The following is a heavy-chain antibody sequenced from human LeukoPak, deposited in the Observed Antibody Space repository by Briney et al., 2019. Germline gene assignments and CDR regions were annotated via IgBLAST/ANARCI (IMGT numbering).Heavy chain of an antibody. CDR2: ISAYNGNT. J-gene: IGHJ3*02. V-gene: IGHV1-18*01. D-gene: IGHD2-2*01. CDR1: GYTLTELS. CDR3: ARDYCSSTSCFGHAFDI. Sequence: ASVKVSCKVSGYTLTELSMHWVRQAPGQGLEWMGWISAYNGNTNYAQKLQGRVTMTTDTSTSTAYMELRSLRSDDTAVYYCARDYCSSTSCFGHAFDIWGQGTMVTVSS.